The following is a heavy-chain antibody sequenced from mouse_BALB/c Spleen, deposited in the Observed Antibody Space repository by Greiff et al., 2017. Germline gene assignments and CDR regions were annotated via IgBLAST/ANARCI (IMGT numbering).Heavy chain of an antibody. CDR3: ASHYYGYGYAMDY. CDR2: INSNGGST. CDR1: GFTFSSYY. J-gene: IGHJ4*01. V-gene: IGHV5-6-2*01. Sequence: DVKLVESGGGLVKLGGSLKLSCAASGFTFSSYYMSWVRQTPEKRLELVAAINSNGGSTYYPDTVKGRFTISRDNAKNTLYLQMSSLKSEDTALYYCASHYYGYGYAMDYWGQGTSVTVSS. D-gene: IGHD1-2*01.